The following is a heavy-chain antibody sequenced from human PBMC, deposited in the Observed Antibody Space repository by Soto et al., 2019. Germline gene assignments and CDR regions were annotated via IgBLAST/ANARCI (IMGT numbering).Heavy chain of an antibody. J-gene: IGHJ4*02. CDR3: ARGAGIAVAGTSFDY. Sequence: QVQLVESGGGVVQPGRSLRLSCAASGFTFSSYTMHWVRQAPGKGLEWVALISYDGSNKYYADSVKGRFTISRDNSKNTLYLQMNSQRAEDTAVYYCARGAGIAVAGTSFDYWGQGTLVTVSS. D-gene: IGHD6-19*01. V-gene: IGHV3-30-3*01. CDR2: ISYDGSNK. CDR1: GFTFSSYT.